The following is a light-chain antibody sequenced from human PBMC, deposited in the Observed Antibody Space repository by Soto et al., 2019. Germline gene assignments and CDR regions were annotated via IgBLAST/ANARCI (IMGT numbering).Light chain of an antibody. V-gene: IGKV3-20*01. CDR1: QSVTNNY. Sequence: EIVLTQSPGTLSLSPGERATLSCRASQSVTNNYLAWYQQKPGQPPRLLIDGASSRATGIPDKFSGSGSGTDFTLAISRLEPEDFEVYYCQQYGSSPITLGQGTRLEIK. J-gene: IGKJ5*01. CDR2: GAS. CDR3: QQYGSSPIT.